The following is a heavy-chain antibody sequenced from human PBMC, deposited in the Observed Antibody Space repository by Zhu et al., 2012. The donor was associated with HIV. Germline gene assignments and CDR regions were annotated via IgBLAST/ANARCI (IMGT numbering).Heavy chain of an antibody. V-gene: IGHV4-39*01. Sequence: QVQLQESGPGLVKPSETLSLTCTVSGGSISSSSYYWGWIHQPPGKGLEWIASVYYTGSTYHDASLRSRVTISVDTSENRFSLRLSSVTAADTALYYCARHIYYFDSRGYSYFDYWGLGNPGHRLL. J-gene: IGHJ4*02. CDR2: VYYTGST. CDR1: GGSISSSSYY. D-gene: IGHD3-22*01. CDR3: ARHIYYFDSRGYSYFDY.